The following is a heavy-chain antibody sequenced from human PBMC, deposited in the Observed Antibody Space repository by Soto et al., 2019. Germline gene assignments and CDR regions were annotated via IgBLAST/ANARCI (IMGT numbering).Heavy chain of an antibody. V-gene: IGHV4-31*03. CDR2: MCYSGST. J-gene: IGHJ3*02. CDR3: ASRDYGYTFNI. Sequence: KPSETLSLTCTVSGGSVTGGGFCWSWIRQHPGEGLEFIGYMCYSGSTNYNPSLKSRVAISIDTSKNQFSLTLTLVTAADTAVYYCASRDYGYTFNIWGQGTMVTVSS. D-gene: IGHD4-17*01. CDR1: GGSVTGGGFC.